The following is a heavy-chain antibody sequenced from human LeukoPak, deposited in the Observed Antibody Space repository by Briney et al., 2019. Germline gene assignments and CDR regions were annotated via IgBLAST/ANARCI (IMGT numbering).Heavy chain of an antibody. CDR1: LVPLVRFA. J-gene: IGHJ4*02. CDR2: VTGGGTT. V-gene: IGHV3-43*02. Sequence: PGGSLRLSCSASLVPLVRFAMDWVRQAPVRGLEWVSLVTGGGTTYYADSVRGRFTISRDNSKNSLYLQMSTLRTEEPFFYYCATGTGSGGDLDSWGQGTLVTVSS. CDR3: ATGTGSGGDLDS. D-gene: IGHD3-10*01.